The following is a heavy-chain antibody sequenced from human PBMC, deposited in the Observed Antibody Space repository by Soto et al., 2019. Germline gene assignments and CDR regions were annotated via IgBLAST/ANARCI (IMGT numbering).Heavy chain of an antibody. CDR1: GASISETNW. J-gene: IGHJ6*02. D-gene: IGHD1-1*01. V-gene: IGHV4-4*02. CDR3: ARGYTEDDLDYYGMDV. CDR2: IYHTGRT. Sequence: PSETLSLTCDVSGASISETNWWSWVRQPPGKGLEWIGEIYHTGRTNYNPSLKSRLTISLDKSRNQFSLKLKSVTAADTAVYYCARGYTEDDLDYYGMDVWGQGTTVTVSS.